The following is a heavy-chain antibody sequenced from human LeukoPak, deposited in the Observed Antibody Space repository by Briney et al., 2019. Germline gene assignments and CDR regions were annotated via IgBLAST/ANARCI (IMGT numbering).Heavy chain of an antibody. CDR1: GFTFSSYG. J-gene: IGHJ3*02. CDR2: IRYDGSNK. CDR3: AKPLDYGDYPGAFGI. D-gene: IGHD4-17*01. Sequence: GGSLRLSCAASGFTFSSYGMHWVRQAPGKGLEWVAFIRYDGSNKYYADSVKGRFTISRDNSKNTLYLQMNSLRAEDTAVYYCAKPLDYGDYPGAFGIWGQGTMVTVSS. V-gene: IGHV3-30*02.